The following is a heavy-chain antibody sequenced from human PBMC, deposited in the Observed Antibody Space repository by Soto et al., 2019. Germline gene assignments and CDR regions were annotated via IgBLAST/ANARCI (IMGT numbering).Heavy chain of an antibody. CDR1: GDSISSGGYY. CDR2: IYWDDSK. CDR3: AHKGPEDWPLDY. J-gene: IGHJ4*02. V-gene: IGHV2-5*08. Sequence: TLSLTCTVSGDSISSGGYYWSWIRQHPGKGLEWLAVIYWDDSKHYSPSLRSRLTITKDTSKNQVVLTMTNMDPMDTGTYYCAHKGPEDWPLDYWGQGTLVTVSS. D-gene: IGHD3-9*01.